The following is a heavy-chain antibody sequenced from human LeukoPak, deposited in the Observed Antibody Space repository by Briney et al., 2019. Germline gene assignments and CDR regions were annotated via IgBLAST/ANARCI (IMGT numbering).Heavy chain of an antibody. Sequence: GGSLRLSCAASGFTFSSYVMHWVRQAPGEGLEWGAFIRYDGSNKYYADSVKGRFTISRDNSKNTLYLQMTSLRAEDTAVYSCAKARGDDYVWGSYRWDYYYGMEVWGQGTTVTVSS. J-gene: IGHJ6*02. V-gene: IGHV3-30*02. D-gene: IGHD3-16*02. CDR3: AKARGDDYVWGSYRWDYYYGMEV. CDR1: GFTFSSYV. CDR2: IRYDGSNK.